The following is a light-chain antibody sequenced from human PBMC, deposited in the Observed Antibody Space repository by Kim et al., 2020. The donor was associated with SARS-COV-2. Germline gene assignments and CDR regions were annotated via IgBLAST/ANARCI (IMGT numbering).Light chain of an antibody. J-gene: IGKJ4*01. V-gene: IGKV1-39*01. CDR3: QQSFTTPLLT. CDR1: QMISSY. Sequence: DIQMTQSPSSLSASVGDRVTITCRASQMISSYLNWYQQQPGKAPRLLIYAASSLQSGVPSRFSGSGSGTDFTLTINSLQPEDFATYYCQQSFTTPLLTFGGGTKVDIK. CDR2: AAS.